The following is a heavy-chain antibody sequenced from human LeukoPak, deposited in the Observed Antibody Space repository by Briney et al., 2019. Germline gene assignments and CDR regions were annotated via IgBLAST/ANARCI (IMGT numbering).Heavy chain of an antibody. Sequence: GGPLRLSCAASGFTFSNAWMSWVRQAPGKGLEWVGRIKSKTDGGTTDYAAPVKGRFTISRDDSKNTLYLQMNSLKTEDTAVYYCTTRMVATLYFDYWGQGTLVTVSS. CDR1: GFTFSNAW. D-gene: IGHD5-12*01. J-gene: IGHJ4*02. CDR3: TTRMVATLYFDY. V-gene: IGHV3-15*01. CDR2: IKSKTDGGTT.